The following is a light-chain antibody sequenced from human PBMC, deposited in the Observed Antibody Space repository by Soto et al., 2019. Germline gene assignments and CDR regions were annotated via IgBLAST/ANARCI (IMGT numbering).Light chain of an antibody. V-gene: IGLV2-14*01. CDR2: EVS. J-gene: IGLJ1*01. Sequence: QPALTQPASVSGSPGQSITISCTGTSSDVGGYNFVSWYQHHPGKAPKLMIYEVSSRPSGVSNRFSGSKSGNTASLTISGLQAEDEADYDCTSYASSSTLLFGTGTKVTVL. CDR1: SSDVGGYNF. CDR3: TSYASSSTLL.